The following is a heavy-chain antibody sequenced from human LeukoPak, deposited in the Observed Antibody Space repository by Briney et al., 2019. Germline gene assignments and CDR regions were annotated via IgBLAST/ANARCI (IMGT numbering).Heavy chain of an antibody. Sequence: PSEPLSLPCAVYGGSFSGYYWSWIRQPPGKGLEWMGEINHSGSTNYNPPLKSRLTISVDTSKNQFSLKLSSVTAADTAVYYCARGLIVVVPAASYYYYGMDVWGKGTTVTVSS. V-gene: IGHV4-34*01. D-gene: IGHD2-2*01. CDR3: ARGLIVVVPAASYYYYGMDV. CDR1: GGSFSGYY. CDR2: INHSGST. J-gene: IGHJ6*04.